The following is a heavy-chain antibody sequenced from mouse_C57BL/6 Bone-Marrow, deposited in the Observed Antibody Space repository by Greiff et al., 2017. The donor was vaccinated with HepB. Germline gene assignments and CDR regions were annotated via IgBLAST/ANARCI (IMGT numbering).Heavy chain of an antibody. Sequence: EVQLQQSGPELVKPGASVKISCKASGYTFTDYYMNWVKQSHGKSLEWIGDINPNNGGTSYNQKFKGKATLTVDKSSSTAYMELRSLTSEDSAVYYCARRAVATDFDYWGQGTTLTVSS. CDR1: GYTFTDYY. CDR2: INPNNGGT. J-gene: IGHJ2*01. D-gene: IGHD1-1*01. CDR3: ARRAVATDFDY. V-gene: IGHV1-26*01.